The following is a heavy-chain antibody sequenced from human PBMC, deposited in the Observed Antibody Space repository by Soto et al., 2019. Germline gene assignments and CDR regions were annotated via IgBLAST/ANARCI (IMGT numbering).Heavy chain of an antibody. D-gene: IGHD6-13*01. CDR3: ARDTLGSSSWYYYYGMDV. CDR1: GFTFSSYG. Sequence: QVQLVESGGGVVQPGRSLRLSCAASGFTFSSYGMHWVRQAPGKGLEWVAVIWYDGSNKYYADSVKGRFTISRDNSKNTLYLQMNSLRAEDTAVYYCARDTLGSSSWYYYYGMDVWGQGTTVTVS. V-gene: IGHV3-33*01. J-gene: IGHJ6*02. CDR2: IWYDGSNK.